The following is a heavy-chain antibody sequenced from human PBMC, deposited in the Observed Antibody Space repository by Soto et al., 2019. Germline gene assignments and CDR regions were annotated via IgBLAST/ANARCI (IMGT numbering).Heavy chain of an antibody. V-gene: IGHV4-59*08. Sequence: SETMSLTCTVSDASINNYYWTWIRQAPGKGLEWIGYNNNKDSNKYNPSLKSRVTISVDTSKNQFSLKLGSVTAADTAVYYCGRHNPMDHWNYDCWGRGTLVTVYS. CDR1: DASINNYY. J-gene: IGHJ4*02. CDR3: GRHNPMDHWNYDC. D-gene: IGHD1-7*01. CDR2: NNNKDSN.